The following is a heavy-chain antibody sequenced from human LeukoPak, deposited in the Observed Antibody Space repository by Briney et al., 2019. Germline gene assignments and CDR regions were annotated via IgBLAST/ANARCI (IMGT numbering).Heavy chain of an antibody. J-gene: IGHJ4*02. V-gene: IGHV4-31*03. CDR1: GGSISSGGYY. CDR2: IYYSGST. CDR3: ARLMRARIAARPGPFDY. D-gene: IGHD6-6*01. Sequence: SQTLSLTCTVSGGSISSGGYYWSWTRQHPGKGLEWIGYIYYSGSTYYNPSLKSRVTISVDTSKNQLSMKLSSVTAADTAVYYCARLMRARIAARPGPFDYWGQGTLVTVSS.